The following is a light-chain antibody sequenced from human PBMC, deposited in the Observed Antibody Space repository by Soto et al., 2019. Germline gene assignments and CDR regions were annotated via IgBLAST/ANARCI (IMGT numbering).Light chain of an antibody. CDR3: QQYHNWPPRT. J-gene: IGKJ1*01. V-gene: IGKV3-15*01. CDR1: QSISTN. Sequence: EIVMTQSPATLSVSPGERAALSCRASQSISTNLAWYQQKPGQAPRLLISDASNRATGVPARFSGSGSGTDFTLTISSLKSEDFAVYYCQQYHNWPPRTFGQGTKV. CDR2: DAS.